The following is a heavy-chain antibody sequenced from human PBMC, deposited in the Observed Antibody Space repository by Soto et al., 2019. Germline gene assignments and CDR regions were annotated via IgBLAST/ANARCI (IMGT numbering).Heavy chain of an antibody. CDR1: GYTFTGYY. J-gene: IGHJ5*01. CDR3: EREEKNGFDS. V-gene: IGHV1-2*02. CDR2: INPNNGNT. Sequence: ASVKVSCKASGYTFTGYYMHWVRQAPGQGLEWMGWINPNNGNTKYAQRFQGRVTVTRDTSSNTIYMELRRLTSDDTAVYHCEREEKNGFDSWGQGTLVTVSS.